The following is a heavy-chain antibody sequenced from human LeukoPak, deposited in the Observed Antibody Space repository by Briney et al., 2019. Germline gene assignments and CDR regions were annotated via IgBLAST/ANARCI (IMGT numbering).Heavy chain of an antibody. CDR3: ATERSAGTWFDP. J-gene: IGHJ5*02. D-gene: IGHD6-13*01. CDR2: IDTSDGNT. V-gene: IGHV1-46*01. Sequence: VKVSCKASGYTFTTYHMHWVRQAPGQGLEWVGMIDTSDGNTNYAQKFQGRVTMTRDTSTSTVYMELSYLRSEDTAVYYCATERSAGTWFDPWGQGTLVTVSS. CDR1: GYTFTTYH.